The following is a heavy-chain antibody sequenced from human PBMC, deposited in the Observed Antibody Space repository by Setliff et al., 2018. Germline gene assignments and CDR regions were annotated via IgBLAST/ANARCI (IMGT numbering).Heavy chain of an antibody. Sequence: PSETLSLTCTVSGGYIARSYFYWGWIRQSPGKGLEWIGTMYYSGKTFYMPSLQSRVTISADTSTNQLSLKLSSVTAADTAVYYCARGPSKVQFDTWGRGIPVTVPS. D-gene: IGHD4-4*01. V-gene: IGHV4-39*01. CDR1: GGYIARSYFY. J-gene: IGHJ5*02. CDR3: ARGPSKVQFDT. CDR2: MYYSGKT.